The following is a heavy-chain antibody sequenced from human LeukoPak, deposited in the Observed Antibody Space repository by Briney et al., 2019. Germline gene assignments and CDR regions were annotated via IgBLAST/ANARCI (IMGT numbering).Heavy chain of an antibody. CDR1: GYTFIGYY. CDR3: ARDSAAAGGLSFDY. V-gene: IGHV1-2*02. Sequence: GASVKVSCKASGYTFIGYYMHWVRQAPGQGLEWMGWINLNSGGTKYAQKFQGRVTITRYTSITTAYMELSRLRSDDTAVYYCARDSAAAGGLSFDYWGQGTLATVSS. CDR2: INLNSGGT. D-gene: IGHD6-13*01. J-gene: IGHJ4*02.